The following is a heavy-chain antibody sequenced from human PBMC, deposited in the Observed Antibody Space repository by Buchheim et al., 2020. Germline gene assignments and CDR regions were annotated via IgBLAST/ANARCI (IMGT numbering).Heavy chain of an antibody. CDR2: ISYDGSNK. CDR1: GFSFSRYA. Sequence: QMQLVESGGGVVQPGRSLRLSCVVSGFSFSRYAMNWVRQAPGKGLEWVAAISYDGSNKDYADSVKGRFTICRDNSKNTLYLKMNSLRVEDTAIYYCAKDLTGTFCLDYWGQGTL. D-gene: IGHD7-27*01. V-gene: IGHV3-30*04. CDR3: AKDLTGTFCLDY. J-gene: IGHJ4*02.